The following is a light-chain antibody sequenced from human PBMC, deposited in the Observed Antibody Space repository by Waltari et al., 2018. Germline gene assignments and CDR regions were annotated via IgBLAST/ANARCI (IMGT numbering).Light chain of an antibody. V-gene: IGLV2-23*02. J-gene: IGLJ3*02. CDR3: CSYAGTTTFVV. CDR2: DLS. Sequence: QSALTQPASVSGSPGQSITIPCTGTSNDVGSYNLVSWYQQPPGKAPKLTIYDLSKRPSGVSNRFSGSKSGNTASLTISGLQAEDEADYYCCSYAGTTTFVVFGGGTKLTVL. CDR1: SNDVGSYNL.